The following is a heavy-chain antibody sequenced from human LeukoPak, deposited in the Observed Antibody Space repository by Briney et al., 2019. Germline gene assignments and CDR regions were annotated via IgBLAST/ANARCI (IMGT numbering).Heavy chain of an antibody. D-gene: IGHD2-8*02. CDR2: TYYTSKWYD. Sequence: SQTLSLTCPISGYSVSSNSAAWNWIRQSPSRGLEWLGRTYYTSKWYDDYAVSVKSRIAINPDTSKNQFSLQLNSVTPEDTAVYYCAIGPSFSGRYWNWFDPWGQGTLVTVSS. J-gene: IGHJ5*02. CDR3: AIGPSFSGRYWNWFDP. V-gene: IGHV6-1*01. CDR1: GYSVSSNSAA.